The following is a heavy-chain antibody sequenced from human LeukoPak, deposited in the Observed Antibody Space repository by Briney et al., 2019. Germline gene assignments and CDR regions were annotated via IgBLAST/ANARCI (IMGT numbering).Heavy chain of an antibody. CDR1: GFTFSSYS. Sequence: GGSLRLSCAASGFTFSSYSMNWVRQAPGKGLEWVSVISSSSYYIYYADSVKGRFTISRDNAKNSLYLQMSSLRAEDTAVYYCARVTLVRKVIMREIDYWGQGTLVTVPS. V-gene: IGHV3-21*01. J-gene: IGHJ4*02. CDR3: ARVTLVRKVIMREIDY. CDR2: ISSSSYYI. D-gene: IGHD3-10*01.